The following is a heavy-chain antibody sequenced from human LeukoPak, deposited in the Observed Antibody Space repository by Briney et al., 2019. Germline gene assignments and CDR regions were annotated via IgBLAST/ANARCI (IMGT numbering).Heavy chain of an antibody. V-gene: IGHV4-31*03. CDR2: IYYSGST. D-gene: IGHD1-26*01. CDR1: GGSISSSGYY. CDR3: ARDLGRIVGATGGLAFDI. Sequence: PSETLSLTCTVSGGSISSSGYYWGWVRQHPGKGLEWIGYIYYSGSTYYNPSLQSRVSISIDKSKIQFSLKLSSATAADTAVYYCARDLGRIVGATGGLAFDIWGQGTMVTVSS. J-gene: IGHJ3*02.